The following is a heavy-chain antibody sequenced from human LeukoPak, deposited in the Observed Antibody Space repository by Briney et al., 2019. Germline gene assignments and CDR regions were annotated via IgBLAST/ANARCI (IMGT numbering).Heavy chain of an antibody. J-gene: IGHJ3*02. CDR1: GFTFSSYA. CDR2: ISGSGGST. V-gene: IGHV3-23*01. D-gene: IGHD3-22*01. Sequence: GGSLRLSCAASGFTFSSYAMSWVRQAPGKGLEWVSAISGSGGSTYYADSVKGRFTISRDNSKNSLYLQMNSLRAEDTAVYYCARNYYDSSGRDAFDIWGQGTMVTVSS. CDR3: ARNYYDSSGRDAFDI.